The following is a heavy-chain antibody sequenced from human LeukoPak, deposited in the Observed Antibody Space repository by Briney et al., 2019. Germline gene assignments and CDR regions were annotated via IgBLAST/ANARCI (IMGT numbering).Heavy chain of an antibody. V-gene: IGHV1-2*02. CDR2: INPNSRGT. CDR3: ARSFRDYVWGSYRYTGGYAFDI. CDR1: GYTFTGYY. J-gene: IGHJ3*02. Sequence: GASVKVSCKASGYTFTGYYMHWVRQAPGQGLEWMGWINPNSRGTNYAQKFQGRVTMTRDTSISTAYMELSRLRSDDTAVYYCARSFRDYVWGSYRYTGGYAFDIWGQGTMVTVSS. D-gene: IGHD3-16*02.